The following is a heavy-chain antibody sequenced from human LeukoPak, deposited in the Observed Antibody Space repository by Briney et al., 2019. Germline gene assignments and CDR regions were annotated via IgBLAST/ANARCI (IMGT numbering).Heavy chain of an antibody. CDR2: FDPEDGET. Sequence: ASVKVSCTVSGYTLTELSMHWVRQAPGKGLERMGGFDPEDGETIYAQKFQGRVTMTEDTSTDTAYMELSSLRSEDTAVYYCATALYCSSTSCPDAFDIWGQGTMVTVSS. CDR1: GYTLTELS. D-gene: IGHD2-2*01. CDR3: ATALYCSSTSCPDAFDI. J-gene: IGHJ3*02. V-gene: IGHV1-24*01.